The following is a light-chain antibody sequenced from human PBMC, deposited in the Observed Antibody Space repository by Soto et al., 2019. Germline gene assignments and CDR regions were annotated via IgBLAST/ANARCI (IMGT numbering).Light chain of an antibody. CDR1: QSISRY. V-gene: IGKV1-39*01. CDR2: SAS. J-gene: IGKJ3*01. CDR3: QQSYNGPFT. Sequence: DIQMTQSPSSLSASVGDRVTVTCRAGQSISRYLNWYQQRPGKAPNLLIYSASSLQTGVPSRFSGSGSWTDFTLTITNLQPEDFATYDGQQSYNGPFTFGPGTKVDL.